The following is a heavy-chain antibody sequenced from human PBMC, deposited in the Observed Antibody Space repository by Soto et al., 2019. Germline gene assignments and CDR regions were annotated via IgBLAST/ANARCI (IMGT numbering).Heavy chain of an antibody. V-gene: IGHV4-61*01. CDR2: IYSSGST. Sequence: SETLSLTCTFSCGSVSSDTHYWSCIRQPPGKRLEWIGFIYSSGSTNYNPSLKSRVTMSVDTSKNQFSLKLRSVIVADTAVYHCARFVRSCSGTTCYTRADVWGQGTTVPVSS. J-gene: IGHJ6*02. CDR1: CGSVSSDTHY. CDR3: ARFVRSCSGTTCYTRADV. D-gene: IGHD2-2*02.